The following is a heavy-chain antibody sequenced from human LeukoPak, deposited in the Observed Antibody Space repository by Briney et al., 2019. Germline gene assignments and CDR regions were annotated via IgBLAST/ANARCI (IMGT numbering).Heavy chain of an antibody. D-gene: IGHD6-13*01. Sequence: SVKVSCKASGGTFSSYAISWVRQAPGQGLEWMGGIIPIFGTANYAQRFQGRVSITADESTRTAYMDLSSLRFEDTAVYYCATKTAGLAAAGTWDYYYYYMDVWGKGTTVTVSS. CDR3: ATKTAGLAAAGTWDYYYYYMDV. J-gene: IGHJ6*03. V-gene: IGHV1-69*13. CDR2: IIPIFGTA. CDR1: GGTFSSYA.